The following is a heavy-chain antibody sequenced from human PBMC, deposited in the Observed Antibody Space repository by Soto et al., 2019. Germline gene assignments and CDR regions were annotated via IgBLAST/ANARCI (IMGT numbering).Heavy chain of an antibody. CDR2: IYYSGST. J-gene: IGHJ6*02. Sequence: QVQLQESGPGLVKPSQTLSLTCTVSGGSISSGGYYWSWIRQPPGKGLEWIGYIYYSGSTYYNPSLKSRVTISVETSKNQFSLKLSSVTAADTAVYYCARDRPLWFGELSSYYGMDVWGQGTTVTVSS. CDR1: GGSISSGGYY. CDR3: ARDRPLWFGELSSYYGMDV. V-gene: IGHV4-31*03. D-gene: IGHD3-10*01.